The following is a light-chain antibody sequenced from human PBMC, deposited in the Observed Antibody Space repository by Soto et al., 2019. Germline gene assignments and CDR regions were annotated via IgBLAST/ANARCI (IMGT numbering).Light chain of an antibody. CDR2: EVN. V-gene: IGLV2-8*01. J-gene: IGLJ1*01. CDR1: SSDVGGYNY. CDR3: CSYAGTYYV. Sequence: QSALNQPPSASGSPGQSVTISCTGTSSDVGGYNYVSWYQQHPGRAPKIMIYEVNKRAPGVPDRFWGSKSGNTASLTISGLQDEDEAEYHCCSYAGTYYVFGTGTKLTVL.